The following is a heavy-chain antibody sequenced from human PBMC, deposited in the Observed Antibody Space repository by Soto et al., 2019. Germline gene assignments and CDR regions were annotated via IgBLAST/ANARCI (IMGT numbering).Heavy chain of an antibody. V-gene: IGHV3-30*18. CDR2: ISYDGSDK. D-gene: IGHD6-19*01. CDR3: SKRAGIAVTGVEFSDL. J-gene: IGHJ2*01. Sequence: GLEWVTLISYDGSDKYYADSVKGRFTISRDNSKSTLYLHLNSLRAEDTAVYFCSKRAGIAVTGVEFSDLWGRGTLVTVSS.